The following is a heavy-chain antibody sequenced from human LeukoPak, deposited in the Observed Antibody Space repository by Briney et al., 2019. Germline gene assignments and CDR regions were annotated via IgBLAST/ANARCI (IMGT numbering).Heavy chain of an antibody. D-gene: IGHD4-17*01. CDR3: ARDHFYGDYVYDY. CDR1: GFTFSSSV. CDR2: IYSGGST. J-gene: IGHJ4*02. Sequence: PGGSLRLSCAVSGFTFSSSVMSWVRQAPGKGLEWVSVIYSGGSTYYADSVKGRFTISRDNSKNTLYLQMNSLRAEDTAVYYCARDHFYGDYVYDYWGQGTLVTVSS. V-gene: IGHV3-53*01.